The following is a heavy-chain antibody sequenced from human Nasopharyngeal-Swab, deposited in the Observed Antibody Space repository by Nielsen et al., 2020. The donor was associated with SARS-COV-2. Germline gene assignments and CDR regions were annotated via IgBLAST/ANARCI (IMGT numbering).Heavy chain of an antibody. Sequence: SETLSLTCTVSGGSISSGGYYWSWIRQHPGKGLEWIGYIYYSGSTYYNPSLKSRVTISVDTSKNQFSLKLSSVTAADTAVYYCARAVAGRNWYFDLWGRGTLVTDSS. CDR3: ARAVAGRNWYFDL. V-gene: IGHV4-31*03. D-gene: IGHD6-19*01. CDR2: IYYSGST. J-gene: IGHJ2*01. CDR1: GGSISSGGYY.